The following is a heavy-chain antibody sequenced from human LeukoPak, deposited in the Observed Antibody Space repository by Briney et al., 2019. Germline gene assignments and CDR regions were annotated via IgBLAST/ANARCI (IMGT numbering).Heavy chain of an antibody. D-gene: IGHD2-21*01. CDR2: ISYDGSNK. J-gene: IGHJ4*02. CDR1: GFTFSSYE. CDR3: AKDRAYGLSSEFDY. V-gene: IGHV3-30*18. Sequence: GGSLRLSCAASGFTFSSYEMNWVRQAPGKGLEWVAVISYDGSNKYYADSVKGRFTISRDNSKNTLYLQMNSLRAEDTAVYYCAKDRAYGLSSEFDYWGQGTLVTVSS.